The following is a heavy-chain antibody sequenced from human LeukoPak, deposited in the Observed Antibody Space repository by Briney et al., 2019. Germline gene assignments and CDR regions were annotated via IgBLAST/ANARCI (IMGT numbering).Heavy chain of an antibody. CDR2: IYYSGST. CDR1: GGSLSSYY. J-gene: IGHJ4*02. CDR3: ARLIYFTGSYSASFDY. D-gene: IGHD3-10*01. V-gene: IGHV4-59*08. Sequence: SETLSLTCTVSGGSLSSYYWSWIRQPPGKGLEWIGYIYYSGSTNNNPSLKSRVTISVDTSKNQFSLKLSSVTAADTAVYYCARLIYFTGSYSASFDYWGQGTLVTVSS.